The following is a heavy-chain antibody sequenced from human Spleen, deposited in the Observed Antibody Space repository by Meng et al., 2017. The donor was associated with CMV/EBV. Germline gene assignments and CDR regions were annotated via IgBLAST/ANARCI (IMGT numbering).Heavy chain of an antibody. Sequence: SVKVSCKASGVTFISYTFNWVRQAPGQGLEWMVRITPILGITNYAQQFQGRLMITADKSTSTAYMELSILKSEDTAVYYCVSGQRGGTVITVPLMDGWGQGTTVTVSS. D-gene: IGHD4-17*01. V-gene: IGHV1-69*02. CDR2: ITPILGIT. CDR3: VSGQRGGTVITVPLMDG. CDR1: GVTFISYT. J-gene: IGHJ6*02.